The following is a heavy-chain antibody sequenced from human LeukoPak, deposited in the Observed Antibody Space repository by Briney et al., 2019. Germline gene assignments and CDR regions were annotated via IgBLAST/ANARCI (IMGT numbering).Heavy chain of an antibody. J-gene: IGHJ5*02. CDR2: IYYSGST. CDR1: GGSISSGGYY. Sequence: SETLSLTCTVSGGSISSGGYYWSWIRQHPGKGLEWIGYIYYSGSTYYNPSLKSRVTISVDTSKNQFSLKLSSVTVADTAVYYCARFQNYDFWSGYMEFDPWGQGTLVTVSS. CDR3: ARFQNYDFWSGYMEFDP. V-gene: IGHV4-31*03. D-gene: IGHD3-3*01.